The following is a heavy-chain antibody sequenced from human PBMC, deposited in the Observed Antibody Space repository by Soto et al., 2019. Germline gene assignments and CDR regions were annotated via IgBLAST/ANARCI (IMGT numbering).Heavy chain of an antibody. CDR2: IYYSGST. CDR3: VRMYYDFWSGHYRGSGYGLDV. V-gene: IGHV4-39*01. J-gene: IGHJ6*02. D-gene: IGHD3-3*01. Sequence: QLQLQESGPGLVKPSETLSLTCTVSGGSISSRTYYWGWIRQSPGKGLEWIGSIYYSGSTHHNPSLKSRVTISIDPSKNQFSLNLSSVTAADTAVYYCVRMYYDFWSGHYRGSGYGLDVWGQGTTVTVSS. CDR1: GGSISSRTYY.